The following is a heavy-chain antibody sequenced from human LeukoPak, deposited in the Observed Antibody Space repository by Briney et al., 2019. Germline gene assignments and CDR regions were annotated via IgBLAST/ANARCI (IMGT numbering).Heavy chain of an antibody. V-gene: IGHV3-30*18. CDR2: VSYDGSNK. CDR3: AKDQQLVEGNYYYAMDV. D-gene: IGHD6-13*01. J-gene: IGHJ6*02. CDR1: GFTFSTYG. Sequence: PGTSLRLSCAASGFTFSTYGMHWVRQAPGKGLEWVAVVSYDGSNKYYADSVKGRFTISRDNSKNTLYLQMNSLRAEDTAVFYCAKDQQLVEGNYYYAMDVWGQGTTVTVSS.